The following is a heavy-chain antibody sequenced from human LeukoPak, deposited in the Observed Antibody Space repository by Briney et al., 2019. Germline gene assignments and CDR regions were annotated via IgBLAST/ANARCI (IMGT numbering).Heavy chain of an antibody. D-gene: IGHD2/OR15-2a*01. Sequence: GGSLRLSCSASGFTFSRYWMHWLRQAPGKGLVWVSRISTDVSSTSYADSVKGRFTISRDNGKNTLYLQMNSLRAEDTAVYYCASYLTSIPSGMDVWGQGTTVTVSS. CDR2: ISTDVSST. CDR3: ASYLTSIPSGMDV. V-gene: IGHV3-74*01. J-gene: IGHJ6*02. CDR1: GFTFSRYW.